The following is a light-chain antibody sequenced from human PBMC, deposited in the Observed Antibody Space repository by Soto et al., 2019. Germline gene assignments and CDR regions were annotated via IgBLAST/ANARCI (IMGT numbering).Light chain of an antibody. Sequence: SALTQPASVSGSPGQSITISCTGTSSDIGAYNSVSWYQQHPGKAPKLIVFQVSFRPSAVSDRFSGSKSDNTASLTISGLQTEDEAHYYCLSYTTRGTFVFGPGTKVTV. J-gene: IGLJ1*01. V-gene: IGLV2-14*01. CDR1: SSDIGAYNS. CDR3: LSYTTRGTFV. CDR2: QVS.